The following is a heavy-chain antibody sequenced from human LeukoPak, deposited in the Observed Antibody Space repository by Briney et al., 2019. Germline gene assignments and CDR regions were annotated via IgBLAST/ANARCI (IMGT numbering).Heavy chain of an antibody. CDR1: GFTFSSYG. CDR3: AKDDYYNTSGYRD. D-gene: IGHD3-22*01. CDR2: ISYDVGKK. Sequence: GGSLRLSCAASGFTFSSYGMHWVRQAPGKGLEWVAVISYDVGKKYYADSVKGRFTISRDNSKNTLYLQMNSLRAEDTAVYYCAKDDYYNTSGYRDWGQGTLVTVSS. J-gene: IGHJ4*02. V-gene: IGHV3-30*18.